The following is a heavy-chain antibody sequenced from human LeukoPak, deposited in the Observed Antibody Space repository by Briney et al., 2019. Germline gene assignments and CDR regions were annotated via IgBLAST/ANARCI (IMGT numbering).Heavy chain of an antibody. D-gene: IGHD3-10*01. J-gene: IGHJ4*02. CDR1: GGTFSSYA. Sequence: SVKVSCKASGGTFSSYAISWVRQAPGQGLEWMGRIIPILGIANYAQKFQGRVTITADKSTSTAYMELSSLRSEDTAVYYCARLYGSGSYYSPDGDYWGQGTLVTVSS. CDR2: IIPILGIA. V-gene: IGHV1-69*04. CDR3: ARLYGSGSYYSPDGDY.